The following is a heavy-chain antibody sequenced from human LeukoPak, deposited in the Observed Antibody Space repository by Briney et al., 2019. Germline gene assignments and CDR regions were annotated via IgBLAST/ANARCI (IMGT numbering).Heavy chain of an antibody. CDR3: ARGGSDYYDSDGYYSGFDY. V-gene: IGHV4-38-2*01. CDR1: GYSISSGFY. CDR2: IYHSGTT. J-gene: IGHJ4*02. Sequence: SETLFLTCAVSGYSISSGFYWGWIPQPPGKAVEWVGSIYHSGTTYYNPSLKSRLSISVDTSKNEFSLQLNSVTAADTAVYYCARGGSDYYDSDGYYSGFDYWGQGTLVTVSS. D-gene: IGHD3-22*01.